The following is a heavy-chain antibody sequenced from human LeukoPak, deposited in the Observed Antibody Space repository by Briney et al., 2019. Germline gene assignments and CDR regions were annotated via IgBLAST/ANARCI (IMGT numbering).Heavy chain of an antibody. J-gene: IGHJ4*02. V-gene: IGHV3-23*01. Sequence: GGSLRLSCAASGITFSRFWMSWVRQAPGKGLEWISGISGSGASTYYADSVKGRFTISRDDSRNTLYLQMNSLRGDDTAVYYCAKDVGKWESLHFFDYWGQGTLVTVSS. CDR2: ISGSGAST. D-gene: IGHD1-26*01. CDR3: AKDVGKWESLHFFDY. CDR1: GITFSRFW.